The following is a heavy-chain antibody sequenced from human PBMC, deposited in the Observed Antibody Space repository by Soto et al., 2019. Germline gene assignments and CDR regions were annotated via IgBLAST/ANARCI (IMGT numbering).Heavy chain of an antibody. CDR1: GGSLSGYY. Sequence: LSLTCAVYGGSLSGYYWSWIRQPPGKALEWIGEFNHSGDTNYNPSLKSRVTISVDTSKNQLFLNLSSVTAADTAMYYCARHHVRGRTIAGAAEFWGQGTLVTVSS. V-gene: IGHV4-34*01. CDR2: FNHSGDT. CDR3: ARHHVRGRTIAGAAEF. D-gene: IGHD1-26*01. J-gene: IGHJ4*02.